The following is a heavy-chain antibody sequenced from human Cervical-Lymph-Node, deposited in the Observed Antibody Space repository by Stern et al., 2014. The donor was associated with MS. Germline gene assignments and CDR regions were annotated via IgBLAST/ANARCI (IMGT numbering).Heavy chain of an antibody. CDR3: ATDERGSSWYFDY. D-gene: IGHD6-13*01. J-gene: IGHJ4*01. CDR1: AYTRTELS. CDR2: FHLEDGET. V-gene: IGHV1-24*01. Sequence: VQLVVSGAEVKKPGASVKDSCKVSAYTRTELSMHWAPQAPGKGLEWTVGFHLEDGETIYAQKFQGRVTMTEDTSTDTAYMELSSMKSEDTAVYYCATDERGSSWYFDYWGHGTLVTVSS.